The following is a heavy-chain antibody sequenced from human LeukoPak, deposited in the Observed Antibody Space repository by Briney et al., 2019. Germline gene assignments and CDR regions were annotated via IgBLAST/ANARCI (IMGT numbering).Heavy chain of an antibody. V-gene: IGHV4-4*07. J-gene: IGHJ4*02. CDR3: ARDPGGGGTYYFDY. CDR2: IYSSGSA. D-gene: IGHD2-15*01. CDR1: GGSLSTYY. Sequence: SETLSLTXTVSGGSLSTYYWHWIRQPAGKGLEWIGRIYSSGSANYYPSLKSRVSMSVDTSKNHFSLILTSVTAADTAVYYCARDPGGGGTYYFDYWGQGTLVTVSS.